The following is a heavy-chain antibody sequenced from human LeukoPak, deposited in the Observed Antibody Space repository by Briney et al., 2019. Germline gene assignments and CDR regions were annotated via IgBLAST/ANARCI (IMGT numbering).Heavy chain of an antibody. CDR1: GYTFTGYY. V-gene: IGHV1-2*04. CDR3: ARGYNTMIVVVDNAFDI. J-gene: IGHJ3*02. D-gene: IGHD3-22*01. Sequence: ASVKVSCRASGYTFTGYYMSWVRQAPGQGLEWMGWINPDSGGTHYAQNFQGWVTMTRDTSISTAYMELSRLRSDDTAVYYCARGYNTMIVVVDNAFDIWGQGTMVTVSS. CDR2: INPDSGGT.